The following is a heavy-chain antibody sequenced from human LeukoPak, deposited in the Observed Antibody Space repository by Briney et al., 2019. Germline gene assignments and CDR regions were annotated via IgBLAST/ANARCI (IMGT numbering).Heavy chain of an antibody. V-gene: IGHV3-23*01. D-gene: IGHD3-10*01. CDR3: AKDAPYMVRGVESYYFDY. J-gene: IGHJ4*02. Sequence: GGSLRLSCAASGFTFSSYAMSWVRQAPGKGLEWVSAISGSGGSTYYADSVKGRFTISRDNSKNTLYLQMNSLRAEDTAVYYCAKDAPYMVRGVESYYFDYWGQGTLVTVSS. CDR2: ISGSGGST. CDR1: GFTFSSYA.